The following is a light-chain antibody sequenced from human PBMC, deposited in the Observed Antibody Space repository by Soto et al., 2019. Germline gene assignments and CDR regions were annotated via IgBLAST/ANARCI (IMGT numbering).Light chain of an antibody. J-gene: IGLJ1*01. CDR1: NSDIGIYKY. CDR2: EVT. V-gene: IGLV2-14*01. CDR3: SSYTTSSTRV. Sequence: QSALTQPPSASGSPGQSVAISCTGTNSDIGIYKYVSWYQQHPGKVPKLIIYEVTNRPSGVSNRFSGSKSGNTASLTISGLQAEDEADYYCSSYTTSSTRVFGTGTKVTVL.